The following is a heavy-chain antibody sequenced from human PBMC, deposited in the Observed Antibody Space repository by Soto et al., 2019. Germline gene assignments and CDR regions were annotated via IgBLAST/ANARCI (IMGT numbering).Heavy chain of an antibody. D-gene: IGHD3-9*01. J-gene: IGHJ6*02. CDR3: ARGSAYYDILTGYYPYGMDV. Sequence: LSLTCTVSGGSISSGGYYWSWIRQDPGKGLEWIGCIYYSGSTYYNPSLKSRVTISVDTSKNQFSLKLSSVTAADTAVYYCARGSAYYDILTGYYPYGMDVWGQGTTVTVSS. CDR2: IYYSGST. CDR1: GGSISSGGYY. V-gene: IGHV4-31*03.